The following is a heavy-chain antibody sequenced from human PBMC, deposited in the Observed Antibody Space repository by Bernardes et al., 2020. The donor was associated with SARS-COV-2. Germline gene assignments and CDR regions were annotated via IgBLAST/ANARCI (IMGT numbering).Heavy chain of an antibody. Sequence: GGSLRLSCTASGYTFSNYGMHWVRKAPGKGLEWVEVISHSGRNTYYADSVKGRVTISRDNSKNTLYLEMNRLIPEDTAVYYCARDVFNVVAVAAYWGQGTLVTVSS. J-gene: IGHJ4*02. CDR1: GYTFSNYG. D-gene: IGHD2-15*01. CDR2: ISHSGRNT. CDR3: ARDVFNVVAVAAY. V-gene: IGHV3-30*03.